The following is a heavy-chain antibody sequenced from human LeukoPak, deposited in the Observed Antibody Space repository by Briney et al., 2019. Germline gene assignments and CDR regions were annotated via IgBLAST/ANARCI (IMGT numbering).Heavy chain of an antibody. V-gene: IGHV1-2*02. D-gene: IGHD1-1*01. CDR3: ARGVVDWNGVFDY. J-gene: IGHJ4*02. CDR1: GYTFTGYY. Sequence: ASVKVSCKASGYTFTGYYMHWVRQAPGQELEWMGWINPNSGGTNYAQKFQGRVTMTRDTSISTAYMELSRLRSDDTAVYYCARGVVDWNGVFDYWGQGTLVTVSS. CDR2: INPNSGGT.